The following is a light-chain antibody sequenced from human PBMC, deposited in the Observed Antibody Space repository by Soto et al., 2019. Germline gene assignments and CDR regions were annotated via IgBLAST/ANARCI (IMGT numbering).Light chain of an antibody. Sequence: QSALTQPASVSESPGQSITISCTGTSSDIGAYNFVSWYQQHPGKAPKLMLYDVNIRPSGVSNRFSGSKSGNTASLTISGLQDEDEADYYCTSWTTSTTMIFGGGTKLTVL. CDR2: DVN. V-gene: IGLV2-14*03. CDR3: TSWTTSTTMI. CDR1: SSDIGAYNF. J-gene: IGLJ2*01.